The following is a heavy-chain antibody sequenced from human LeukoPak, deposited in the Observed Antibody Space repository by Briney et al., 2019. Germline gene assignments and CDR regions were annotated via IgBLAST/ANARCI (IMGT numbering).Heavy chain of an antibody. V-gene: IGHV4-61*05. CDR3: ARYGCSGGSCYVDY. J-gene: IGHJ4*02. CDR1: GGSISSSSYS. CDR2: IYTSGST. Sequence: SETLSLTCTVSGGSISSSSYSWGWTRQPPGKGLEWIGRIYTSGSTNYNPSLKSRVTMSVDTSKNQFSLKLSSVTAADTAVYYCARYGCSGGSCYVDYWGQGTLVTVSS. D-gene: IGHD2-15*01.